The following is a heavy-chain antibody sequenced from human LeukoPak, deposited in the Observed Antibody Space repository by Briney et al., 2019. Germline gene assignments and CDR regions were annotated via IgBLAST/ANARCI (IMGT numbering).Heavy chain of an antibody. CDR3: ARETRYCSGGSCYSGMDV. Sequence: SETLSLTCTVSGGSISSDGYSWSWVRQPPGKGLEWIGYIYHSGSTYYNPSLKSRVTISVDRSKNQFSLNLSSVTAADTAVYYCARETRYCSGGSCYSGMDVWGQGTTVTVSS. V-gene: IGHV4-30-2*01. D-gene: IGHD2-15*01. CDR2: IYHSGST. CDR1: GGSISSDGYS. J-gene: IGHJ6*02.